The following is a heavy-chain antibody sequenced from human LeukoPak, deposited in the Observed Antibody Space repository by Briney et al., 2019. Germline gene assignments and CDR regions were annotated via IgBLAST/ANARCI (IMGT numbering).Heavy chain of an antibody. Sequence: PGGSLRLSCAASGFTFSSYDMHWVRQATGKGLEWVSAIGTAGDTYYPGSVKGRFTISRENAKNSLYLQMNSLRAGDTAVYYCATSAHIEVGTAPPPDYWGQGTLVTVTS. V-gene: IGHV3-13*01. D-gene: IGHD2-21*02. CDR1: GFTFSSYD. J-gene: IGHJ4*02. CDR3: ATSAHIEVGTAPPPDY. CDR2: IGTAGDT.